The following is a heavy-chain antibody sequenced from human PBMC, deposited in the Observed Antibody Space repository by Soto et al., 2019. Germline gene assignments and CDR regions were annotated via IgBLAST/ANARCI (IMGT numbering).Heavy chain of an antibody. J-gene: IGHJ5*02. CDR2: IYYSGST. D-gene: IGHD3-22*01. V-gene: IGHV4-59*12. CDR3: ARGTSRYYDSSGYHNWFDP. Sequence: PSETLSLTCTVSGGSISSYYWSWIRQPPGKGLEWIGYIYYSGSTNYNPSLKSRVTISVDTSKNQFSLKLSSVTAADTAVYYCARGTSRYYDSSGYHNWFDPWGQGTLVTVSS. CDR1: GGSISSYY.